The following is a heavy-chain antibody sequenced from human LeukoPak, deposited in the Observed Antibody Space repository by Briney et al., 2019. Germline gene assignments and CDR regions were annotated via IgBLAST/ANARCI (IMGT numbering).Heavy chain of an antibody. V-gene: IGHV4-38-2*02. CDR2: IYHSGNT. CDR1: GYSISGGYY. Sequence: KPSETLSLTCTVSGYSISGGYYWGWIRPPPGEGLEWIGTIYHSGNTYYNPSLKSLVTISIDTSKNQFSPKRRSVTATDTVVYYCARVRRSRLAELDYWGQGARVTVSS. J-gene: IGHJ4*02. CDR3: ARVRRSRLAELDY. D-gene: IGHD3-16*01.